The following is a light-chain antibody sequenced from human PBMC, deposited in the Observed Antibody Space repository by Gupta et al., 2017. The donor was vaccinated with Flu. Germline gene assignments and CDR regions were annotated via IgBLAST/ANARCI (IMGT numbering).Light chain of an antibody. CDR2: SNN. J-gene: IGLJ2*01. CDR3: AAWDDGLNVV. Sequence: QSVLTQPPSASGTPGQRVTISCSGSSSNIGSNTVNWYQQLPGTAPKLLIYSNNQRPSGVPVQFSGSKSGTSASLAICGLQSEDEADYYCAAWDDGLNVVFGGGTKRTFL. V-gene: IGLV1-44*01. CDR1: SSNIGSNT.